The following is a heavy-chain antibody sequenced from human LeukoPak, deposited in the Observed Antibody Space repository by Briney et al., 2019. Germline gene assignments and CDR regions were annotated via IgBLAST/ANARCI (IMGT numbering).Heavy chain of an antibody. CDR2: IIPIFGTA. V-gene: IGHV1-69*05. Sequence: AVKVSCKASGGTFSSYAISWVRQAPGQGLEWMGGIIPIFGTANYAQKFQGRVTITTDESTSTAYMELRSLRSEDTAVYYCASIRGYSYGSFDYWGQGTLVTVSS. CDR1: GGTFSSYA. J-gene: IGHJ4*02. CDR3: ASIRGYSYGSFDY. D-gene: IGHD5-18*01.